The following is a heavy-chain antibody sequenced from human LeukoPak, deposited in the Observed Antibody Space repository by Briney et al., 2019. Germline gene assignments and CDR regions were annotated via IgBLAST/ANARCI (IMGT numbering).Heavy chain of an antibody. CDR3: VRSGLPRRGQILFAHYMDV. J-gene: IGHJ6*03. Sequence: PGGSLRLSCAASGLNVTENYMSWVRQAPGKGLEWLSVIYSGGSTHYIDSVKGRFTISRDSSKNTLYLQMNSLRVEDTAVYYCVRSGLPRRGQILFAHYMDVWGKGATVSVSS. V-gene: IGHV3-53*01. D-gene: IGHD2-15*01. CDR2: IYSGGST. CDR1: GLNVTENY.